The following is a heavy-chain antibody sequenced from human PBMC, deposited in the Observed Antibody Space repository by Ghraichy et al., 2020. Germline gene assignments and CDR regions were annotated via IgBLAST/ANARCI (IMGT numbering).Heavy chain of an antibody. Sequence: SETLSLTCTVSGGSISSISYNWGWIRQPPGKGLEWIGCISHSGSTYYNVSLKSRVTMSVDTSRNQFSLKLSAVTAADTALYYCARPHGTSPFYYLDYWGQGILVTVSS. CDR1: GGSISSISYN. J-gene: IGHJ4*02. CDR3: ARPHGTSPFYYLDY. D-gene: IGHD5-24*01. CDR2: ISHSGST. V-gene: IGHV4-39*01.